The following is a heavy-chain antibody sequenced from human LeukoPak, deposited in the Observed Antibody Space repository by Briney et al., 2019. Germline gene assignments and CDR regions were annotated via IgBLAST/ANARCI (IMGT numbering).Heavy chain of an antibody. CDR3: ARDRGGVASNSERFDF. V-gene: IGHV3-21*01. D-gene: IGHD3-10*01. J-gene: IGHJ4*02. Sequence: PGGSLRLSCAASGFTFSRYAMNWVRQAPEKGLEWVSYISTGGDNTFYADSLKGRFTVSRDNAKNSLFLQMDSLRAEDTAVYFCARDRGGVASNSERFDFWGQGTLVTVSS. CDR2: ISTGGDNT. CDR1: GFTFSRYA.